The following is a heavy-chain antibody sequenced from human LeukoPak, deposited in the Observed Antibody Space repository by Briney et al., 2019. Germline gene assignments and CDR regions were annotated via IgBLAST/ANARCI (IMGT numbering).Heavy chain of an antibody. V-gene: IGHV3-15*04. CDR3: TTSPGITVFGVVTDY. Sequence: GGSLGLSCAASGPTFRNAFMNWVRQAPGKGLEWVGRIESSTDGGTTDYAAPVKGRFTMSRDDSKNTLYLQMNNVKTEDTGVYYCTTSPGITVFGVVTDYWGQGTLVIVSS. J-gene: IGHJ4*02. CDR1: GPTFRNAF. CDR2: IESSTDGGTT. D-gene: IGHD3-3*01.